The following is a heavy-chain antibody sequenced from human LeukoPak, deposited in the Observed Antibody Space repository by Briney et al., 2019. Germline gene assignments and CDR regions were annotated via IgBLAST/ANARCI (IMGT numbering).Heavy chain of an antibody. Sequence: PGRSLRLSCAASGFTFSSYAMHWVRQAPGKGLEWVAVISYDGSNKHYADSVKGRFTISRDNSKNTLYLQMNSLRAEDTAVYYCARVDTAMVIDYWGQGTLVTVSS. CDR2: ISYDGSNK. D-gene: IGHD5-18*01. V-gene: IGHV3-30*04. CDR3: ARVDTAMVIDY. J-gene: IGHJ4*02. CDR1: GFTFSSYA.